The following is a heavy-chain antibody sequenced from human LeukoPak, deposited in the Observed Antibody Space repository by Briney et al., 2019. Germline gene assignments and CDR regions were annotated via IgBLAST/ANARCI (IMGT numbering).Heavy chain of an antibody. D-gene: IGHD2-2*02. CDR1: GGSISSRDYS. V-gene: IGHV4-30-2*01. CDR3: ARRYCSSTSCNKSAYSGYDYLGAFDI. J-gene: IGHJ3*02. CDR2: VYHGGTT. Sequence: SETLSLTCAVSGGSISSRDYSWSWIRLPPGKGLEWIGSVYHGGTTYYNPSLKSRVTISEDRSKNQFSLKLSSVTAADTAMYYCARRYCSSTSCNKSAYSGYDYLGAFDIWGQGTMVTVSS.